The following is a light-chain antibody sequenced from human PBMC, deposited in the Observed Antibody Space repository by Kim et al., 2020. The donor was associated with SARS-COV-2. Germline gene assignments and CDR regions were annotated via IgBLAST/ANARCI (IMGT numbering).Light chain of an antibody. J-gene: IGLJ2*01. CDR1: SSNIGAGYD. CDR3: QSYDSSLSASHVV. CDR2: GNS. Sequence: TIPCTESSSNIGAGYDVHWDHQLPGTAPKLLIYGNSNRPSGVPDRFSGSKSGTSASLAITGLQPEDEADYYCQSYDSSLSASHVVFGGGTQLTVL. V-gene: IGLV1-40*01.